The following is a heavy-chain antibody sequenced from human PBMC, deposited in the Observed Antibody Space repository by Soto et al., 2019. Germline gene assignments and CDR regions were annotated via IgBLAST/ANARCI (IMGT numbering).Heavy chain of an antibody. V-gene: IGHV3-23*01. CDR2: ISGSGGST. D-gene: IGHD3-9*01. Sequence: GGSLRLSCAASGFTFSSYAMSWVRQAPGKGLEWVSAISGSGGSTYYADSVKGRFTISRDNSKNTLYLQMNSLRAEDTAVYYCARDLTVLTGYFDYWGQGTLVTVYS. CDR1: GFTFSSYA. CDR3: ARDLTVLTGYFDY. J-gene: IGHJ4*02.